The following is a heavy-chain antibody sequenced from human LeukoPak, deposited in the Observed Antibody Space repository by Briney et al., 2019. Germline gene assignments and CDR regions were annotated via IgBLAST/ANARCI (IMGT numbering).Heavy chain of an antibody. D-gene: IGHD6-13*01. CDR1: EYSFTTYW. CDR2: IYPGDSDT. J-gene: IGHJ5*02. Sequence: GESLKISCKGSEYSFTTYWIGWVRQMPGKGLEWMGIIYPGDSDTRYSPSFQGQVTISADKPISTAYLQWSSLKASDTAIYYCARSYSSSWSGFDPWGQGTLVTVSS. CDR3: ARSYSSSWSGFDP. V-gene: IGHV5-51*04.